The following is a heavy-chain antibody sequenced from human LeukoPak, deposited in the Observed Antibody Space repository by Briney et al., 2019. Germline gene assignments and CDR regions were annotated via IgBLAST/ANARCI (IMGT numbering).Heavy chain of an antibody. Sequence: GGSLRLSCAASGFTFSSYGMSWVRQAPGKGLEWVSVMSGGGGSTYDADSVKGRFTISRDNSKSTLYLQMNSLRAEDTAVYYCAKEYSGNYYYFDYWGQGTLVTVSS. V-gene: IGHV3-23*01. D-gene: IGHD1-26*01. J-gene: IGHJ4*02. CDR2: MSGGGGST. CDR1: GFTFSSYG. CDR3: AKEYSGNYYYFDY.